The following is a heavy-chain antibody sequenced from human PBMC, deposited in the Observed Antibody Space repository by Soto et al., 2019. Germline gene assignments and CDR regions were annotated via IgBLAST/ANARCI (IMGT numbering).Heavy chain of an antibody. CDR1: GGSISSSNW. V-gene: IGHV4-4*02. Sequence: PSETLSLTFAVSGGSISSSNWWNWVRQPPGKGLEWIGEIHHSGSTNYNPSLKSRVTISVDKSKNQFSLKLNSVTAAYTAVYYCARVRQGCSSTSCYFDPWGQGTLVTVSS. D-gene: IGHD2-2*01. CDR2: IHHSGST. CDR3: ARVRQGCSSTSCYFDP. J-gene: IGHJ5*02.